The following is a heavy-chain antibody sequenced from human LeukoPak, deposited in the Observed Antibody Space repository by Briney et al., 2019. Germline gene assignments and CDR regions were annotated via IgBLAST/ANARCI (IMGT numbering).Heavy chain of an antibody. V-gene: IGHV4-59*01. J-gene: IGHJ4*02. CDR2: FYHSGT. Sequence: PSETLSLTCTVSGDSMSTSYWSWIRQPLGKGLEWIGYFYHSGTDYNPSLKSRVTISGDMSNNQFSLKLSSVTAADTAIYYCARGWTGDHFDYWGQATLVSVSS. D-gene: IGHD3-16*01. CDR3: ARGWTGDHFDY. CDR1: GDSMSTSY.